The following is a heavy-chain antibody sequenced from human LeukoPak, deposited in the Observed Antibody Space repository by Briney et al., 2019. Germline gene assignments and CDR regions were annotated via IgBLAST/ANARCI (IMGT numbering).Heavy chain of an antibody. Sequence: PGGSLRLSCAASGSTFSSYEMNWVRQAPGKGLEWVSYIGASGGAIYYADSVKGRFTISRDNAKNSLYLQMDSLRAEDTAVYYCARIGYNWNLFDCWGQGTLLTVSS. J-gene: IGHJ4*02. CDR3: ARIGYNWNLFDC. CDR2: IGASGGAI. D-gene: IGHD1-20*01. V-gene: IGHV3-48*03. CDR1: GSTFSSYE.